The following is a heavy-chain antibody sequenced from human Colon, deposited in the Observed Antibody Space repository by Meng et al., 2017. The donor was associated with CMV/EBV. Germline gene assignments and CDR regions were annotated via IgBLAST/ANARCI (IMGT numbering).Heavy chain of an antibody. CDR3: ARDGVVVLGATRD. D-gene: IGHD2-15*01. Sequence: GGSLRLSCAASGFTFSSYWMHWVRQAPGKGLEWVANIKQDGSEKYYVDSVKGRFTISRDNAKNSLYLQMNSLRAEDTAIYYCARDGVVVLGATRDWGQGTLVTVSS. CDR2: IKQDGSEK. J-gene: IGHJ4*02. CDR1: GFTFSSYW. V-gene: IGHV3-7*03.